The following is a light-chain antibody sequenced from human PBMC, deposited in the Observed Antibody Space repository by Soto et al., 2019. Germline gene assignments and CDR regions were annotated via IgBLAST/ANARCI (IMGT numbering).Light chain of an antibody. Sequence: DIVMTQSPDSLAVSLGERATINCKSSQTVLRSSNNKNHLAWYQQKPGQPPKLLISWASTRESGVPDRLSGSGSGTDFTLTISSLQAEDGGVYYCQHFYTVPVTFGQGKRLEIK. CDR3: QHFYTVPVT. CDR1: QTVLRSSNNKNH. V-gene: IGKV4-1*01. CDR2: WAS. J-gene: IGKJ5*01.